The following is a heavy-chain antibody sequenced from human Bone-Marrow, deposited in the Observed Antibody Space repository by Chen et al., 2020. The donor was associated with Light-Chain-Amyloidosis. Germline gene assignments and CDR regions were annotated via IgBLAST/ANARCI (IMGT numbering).Heavy chain of an antibody. CDR3: PPFFFGPCLDY. Sequence: VESGGGVVQPGRSLRLSCAASGFTFSSYAMYWVRQAPGKGLEWLAFISYDGSRVSYAGSLKGRFTISRDQSKRKLYLQMNSLGPESPSLSFFPPFFFGPCLDYWGQGTLVSVST. CDR1: GFTFSSYA. J-gene: IGHJ4*02. D-gene: IGHD3-10*01. CDR2: ISYDGSRV. V-gene: IGHV3-30*03.